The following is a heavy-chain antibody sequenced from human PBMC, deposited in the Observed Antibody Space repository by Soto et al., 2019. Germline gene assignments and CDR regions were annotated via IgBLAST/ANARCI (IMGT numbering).Heavy chain of an antibody. CDR1: GGSISSGGYY. J-gene: IGHJ4*02. Sequence: QVQLQESGPGLVKPSQTLSLTCTVSGGSISSGGYYCNWIRQLPGKGLEWIGYIYYSGNTYYNPSLKSRVTISVDTSKNQFSLKLTSVTAADTAVHYCARTHGDYVALLSYWGQGTLVTVSS. V-gene: IGHV4-31*03. CDR3: ARTHGDYVALLSY. CDR2: IYYSGNT. D-gene: IGHD4-17*01.